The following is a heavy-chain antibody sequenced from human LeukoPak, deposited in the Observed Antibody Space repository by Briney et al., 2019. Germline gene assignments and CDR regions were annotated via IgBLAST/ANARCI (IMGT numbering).Heavy chain of an antibody. CDR1: GDSISSSYYY. Sequence: SETLFLTCTVSGDSISSSYYYWAWIRQPPGKGLEYIGNIYYSGSTYYNPSLKSRVTISVDTSKNQFSVNLSSVTAADTAEYYCARLPEPGIAAAGAFDYWGQGTLVTVSS. V-gene: IGHV4-39*01. CDR3: ARLPEPGIAAAGAFDY. D-gene: IGHD6-13*01. CDR2: IYYSGST. J-gene: IGHJ4*02.